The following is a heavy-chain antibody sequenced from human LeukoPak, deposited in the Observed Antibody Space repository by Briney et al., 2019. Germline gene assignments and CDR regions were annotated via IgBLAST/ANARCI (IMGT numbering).Heavy chain of an antibody. CDR3: AARNYDFWSGYLTRDYYYYMDV. CDR1: GGTFSSYA. J-gene: IGHJ6*03. CDR2: IIPIFGTA. V-gene: IGHV1-69*05. D-gene: IGHD3-3*01. Sequence: SVKVSCKASGGTFSSYAISWVRQAPGQGLEWMGGIIPIFGTANYAQKSQGRVTITTDESTSTAYMELSSLRSEDTAVYYCAARNYDFWSGYLTRDYYYYMDVWGKGTTVTVSS.